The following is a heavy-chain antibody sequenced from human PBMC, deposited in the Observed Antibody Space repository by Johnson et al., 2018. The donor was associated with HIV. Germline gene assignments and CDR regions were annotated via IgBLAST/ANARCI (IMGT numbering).Heavy chain of an antibody. V-gene: IGHV3-30*02. CDR1: GFPFSSYG. CDR2: IRYDGSNN. J-gene: IGHJ3*02. Sequence: QVQLVESGGGVVQPGGSLRLSCAASGFPFSSYGLHWVRQAPGTGLEWVAFIRYDGSNNYYVDSVKGRFPISRDNAKNSLYLQMNSLRAEDTAVYYCARVAGDQVVLDAFDIWGQGTMVTVSS. CDR3: ARVAGDQVVLDAFDI. D-gene: IGHD7-27*01.